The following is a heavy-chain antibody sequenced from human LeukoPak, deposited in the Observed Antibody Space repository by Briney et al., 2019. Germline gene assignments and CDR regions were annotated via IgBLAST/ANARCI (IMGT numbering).Heavy chain of an antibody. V-gene: IGHV1-2*02. J-gene: IGHJ5*02. D-gene: IGHD4-11*01. CDR3: ARGLPGGFDP. CDR1: GYTFSGYY. CDR2: INPNGGGT. Sequence: ASVKVSCKASGYTFSGYYIHWVRQAPGQGLEWMGWINPNGGGTNYARKFQGRVTMTRATSITPAYTELSRLTSDDTAVYYCARGLPGGFDPWGQGTLVTVSS.